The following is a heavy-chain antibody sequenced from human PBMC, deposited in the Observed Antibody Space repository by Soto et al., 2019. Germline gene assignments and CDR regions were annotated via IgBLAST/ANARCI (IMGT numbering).Heavy chain of an antibody. CDR3: ARSYCGDDCALDY. J-gene: IGHJ4*02. V-gene: IGHV3-30-3*01. D-gene: IGHD2-21*02. CDR1: GFTFSSYV. CDR2: ISKDGNSK. Sequence: QVQLVESGGGVVQPGRSLRLSCGASGFTFSSYVMHWVRQAPGKGLEWVVVISKDGNSKHYADSVKGRFTISRDNSKNTLYLQMNSLRGEDTAVYYCARSYCGDDCALDYWGQGTLVTV.